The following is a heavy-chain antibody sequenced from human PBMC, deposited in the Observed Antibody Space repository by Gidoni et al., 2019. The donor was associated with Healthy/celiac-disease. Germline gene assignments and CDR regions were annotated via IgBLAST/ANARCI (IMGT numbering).Heavy chain of an antibody. CDR3: AREQEWFTDY. CDR1: GGTFSSYT. Sequence: QVQLVQSGAEVRKPGSSVTVSCKASGGTFSSYTISWVRQAPGQGLEWMGRIIPILGIANYAQKFQGRVTITADKSTRTAYMELSSLRSEDTAVYYCAREQEWFTDYWGQGTLVTVSS. CDR2: IIPILGIA. V-gene: IGHV1-69*08. D-gene: IGHD3-3*01. J-gene: IGHJ4*02.